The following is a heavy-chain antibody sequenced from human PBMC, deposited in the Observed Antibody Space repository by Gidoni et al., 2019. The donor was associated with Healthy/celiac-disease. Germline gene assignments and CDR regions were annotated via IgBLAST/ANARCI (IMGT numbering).Heavy chain of an antibody. CDR2: ISGSGGST. Sequence: EVQLLESGGGLVQPGGSLRLSCAASGFTFRSYAMSWVRQAPGKGLEWVSAISGSGGSTYYADSVTGRFTISRDNSKNTLYLQMNSLRAEDTAVYYCAKDLGPIAVAGTFDYWGQGTLVTVSS. CDR1: GFTFRSYA. CDR3: AKDLGPIAVAGTFDY. D-gene: IGHD6-19*01. V-gene: IGHV3-23*01. J-gene: IGHJ4*02.